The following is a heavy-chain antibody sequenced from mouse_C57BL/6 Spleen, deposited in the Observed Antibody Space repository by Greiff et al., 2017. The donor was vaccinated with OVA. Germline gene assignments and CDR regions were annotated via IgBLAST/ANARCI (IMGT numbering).Heavy chain of an antibody. J-gene: IGHJ3*01. CDR2: IYPGDGDT. CDR3: ASRYYYGSSPFAY. V-gene: IGHV1-82*01. CDR1: GYAFSSSW. Sequence: QVQLQQSGPELVKPGASVKISCKASGYAFSSSWMNWVKQRPGKGLEWIGRIYPGDGDTNYNGKFKGKATLTADKSSSTAYMQLSSLTSEDSADYFCASRYYYGSSPFAYWGQGTLVTVSA. D-gene: IGHD1-1*01.